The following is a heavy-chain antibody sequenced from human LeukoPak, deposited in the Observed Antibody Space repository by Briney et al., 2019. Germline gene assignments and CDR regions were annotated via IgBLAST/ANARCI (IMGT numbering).Heavy chain of an antibody. CDR2: ISSSSTII. V-gene: IGHV3-48*04. J-gene: IGHJ6*04. CDR1: GFTFSSYA. CDR3: AELGVTMIGGV. D-gene: IGHD3-10*02. Sequence: GGSLRLSCAASGFTFSSYAMHWVRQAPGKGLEWVANISSSSTIIDYADSVKGRFTISRDNAKNSLYLQMNSLRAEDTAVYYCAELGVTMIGGVWGKGTTVTISS.